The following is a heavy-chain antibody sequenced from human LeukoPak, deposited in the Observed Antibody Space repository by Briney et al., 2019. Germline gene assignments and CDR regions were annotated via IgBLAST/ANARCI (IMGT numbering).Heavy chain of an antibody. J-gene: IGHJ4*02. Sequence: GGSLRLSCEASGSIVTSYYMTWVRQAPGKGLEWVSVIYSGGTTYYADSVKGRVAISRDSAKNSLYLQMDSLRAEDTAVYYCAAWAAGGRDYWGQGTLVTVSS. CDR3: AAWAAGGRDY. CDR1: GSIVTSYY. D-gene: IGHD6-13*01. V-gene: IGHV3-66*01. CDR2: IYSGGTT.